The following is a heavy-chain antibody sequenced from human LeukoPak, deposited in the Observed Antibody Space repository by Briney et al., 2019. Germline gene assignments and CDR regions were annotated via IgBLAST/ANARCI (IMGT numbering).Heavy chain of an antibody. CDR3: AKDQSGSYYPEVGDY. V-gene: IGHV3-23*01. CDR1: GFTFSSYA. Sequence: TGGSLRLSCAASGFTFSSYAMSWVRQAPGKGLEWVSAISGSGGSTYYADSVKGRFTISRDNSKNTLYLQMNSLRAEDTAVYYCAKDQSGSYYPEVGDYWGQGTLVTVSS. D-gene: IGHD1-26*01. J-gene: IGHJ4*02. CDR2: ISGSGGST.